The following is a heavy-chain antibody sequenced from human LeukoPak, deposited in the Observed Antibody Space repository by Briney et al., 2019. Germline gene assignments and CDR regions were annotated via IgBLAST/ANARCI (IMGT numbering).Heavy chain of an antibody. J-gene: IGHJ6*03. CDR1: GGSFSGYY. Sequence: PSETLSLTCAVYGGSFSGYYWGWIRQPPGKGLEWIGEINHSGSTNYNPSLKSRVTISVDTSKNQFFLKLSSVTAADTAVYYCARVALYYDSSGYYGKGYYYYYMDVWGKGTTVTVSS. CDR3: ARVALYYDSSGYYGKGYYYYYMDV. CDR2: INHSGST. V-gene: IGHV4-34*01. D-gene: IGHD3-22*01.